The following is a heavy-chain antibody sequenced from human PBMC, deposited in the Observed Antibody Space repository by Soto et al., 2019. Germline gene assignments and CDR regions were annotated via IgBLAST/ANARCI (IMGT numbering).Heavy chain of an antibody. CDR1: GGTFSSYA. Sequence: GASVKVSCKASGGTFSSYAISWVRQAPGQGLEWMGGIIPIFGTANYAQKFQGRVTITADESTSTAYMELSSLRSEDTAVDYCARGRDDSSGYYYYYGMDVWGQGTTVTVSS. CDR2: IIPIFGTA. V-gene: IGHV1-69*13. J-gene: IGHJ6*02. D-gene: IGHD3-22*01. CDR3: ARGRDDSSGYYYYYGMDV.